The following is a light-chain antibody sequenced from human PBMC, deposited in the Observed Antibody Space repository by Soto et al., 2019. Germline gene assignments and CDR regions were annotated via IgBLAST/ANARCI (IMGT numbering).Light chain of an antibody. CDR1: SSNIGRNT. CDR2: SNN. J-gene: IGLJ2*01. V-gene: IGLV1-44*01. Sequence: QSVLTQPPSASGTPGQRVTISCSGSSSNIGRNTVNWYQQLPGTAPKVLIYSNNQRPSGVPDRLSGSKSGTSASLAISGLQSEDEADYYCAAWDDSLNAVVFGGGTMVTVL. CDR3: AAWDDSLNAVV.